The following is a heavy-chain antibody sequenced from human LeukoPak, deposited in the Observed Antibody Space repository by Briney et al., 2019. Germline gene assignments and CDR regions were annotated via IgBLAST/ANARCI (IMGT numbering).Heavy chain of an antibody. V-gene: IGHV3-21*01. J-gene: IGHJ5*02. Sequence: PGGSLRLSCAASGFTFSSYSMNWVRQAPGKGLEWVSSISSSSSYIYYADSVKGRFTISRDNAKNSLYLQMNSLRAEDTAVYYCARDLAEGPNWFDPWGQGTLVTVSS. CDR1: GFTFSSYS. CDR3: ARDLAEGPNWFDP. CDR2: ISSSSSYI.